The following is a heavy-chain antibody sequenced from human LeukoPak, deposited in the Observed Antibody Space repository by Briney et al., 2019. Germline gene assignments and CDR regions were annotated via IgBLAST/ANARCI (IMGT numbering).Heavy chain of an antibody. J-gene: IGHJ4*02. CDR2: IYSGGST. D-gene: IGHD3-10*01. CDR3: ARGTKVVWFGEFDY. CDR1: GFTVSSNY. Sequence: PGGSLRLSCAASGFTVSSNYMSWVRQAPGKGLEWVSVIYSGGSTYYADSVKGRFTISRDNSKNTLYLQMNSLRAEDTAVYYCARGTKVVWFGEFDYWGQGTLVTVSS. V-gene: IGHV3-53*01.